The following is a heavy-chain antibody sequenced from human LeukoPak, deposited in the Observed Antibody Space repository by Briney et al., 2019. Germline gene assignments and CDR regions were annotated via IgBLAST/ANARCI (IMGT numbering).Heavy chain of an antibody. CDR1: GGTFISYA. V-gene: IGHV1-69*13. CDR3: ARGITMFPRFDP. CDR2: IIPIFGTA. Sequence: ASVKVSCKASGGTFISYAISWVRQAPGQGLEWMGGIIPIFGTANYAQKFQGRVTITADESTSTAYMELSSLRSEDTAVYYCARGITMFPRFDPWGQGTLVTVSS. D-gene: IGHD3-10*02. J-gene: IGHJ5*02.